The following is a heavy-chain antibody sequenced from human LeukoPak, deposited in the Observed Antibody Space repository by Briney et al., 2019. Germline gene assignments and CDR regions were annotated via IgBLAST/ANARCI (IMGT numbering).Heavy chain of an antibody. J-gene: IGHJ3*02. V-gene: IGHV1-2*02. Sequence: ASVKVSCKASGYTFTGYYVHWVRQAPGQGLEWMGWMNPKSGGTNYAQKFEARVTMNRDTSISTAYMELSRLRFDDTAVYYCARGYYYGSGTAKPQDAFDIWGQGTMVTVSS. D-gene: IGHD3-10*01. CDR1: GYTFTGYY. CDR3: ARGYYYGSGTAKPQDAFDI. CDR2: MNPKSGGT.